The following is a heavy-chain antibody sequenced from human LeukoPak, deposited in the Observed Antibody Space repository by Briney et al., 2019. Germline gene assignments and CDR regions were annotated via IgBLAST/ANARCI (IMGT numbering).Heavy chain of an antibody. CDR2: ISYDGSNK. Sequence: PGGSLRLSCAASEFTFSSYGMHWVRQAPGKGLEWVAVISYDGSNKYYADSVKGRFTISRDNSKNTLYLQMNSLRAEDTTVYYCAKDGGIAAAGTLDYWGQGTLVTVSS. J-gene: IGHJ4*02. CDR3: AKDGGIAAAGTLDY. V-gene: IGHV3-30*18. D-gene: IGHD6-13*01. CDR1: EFTFSSYG.